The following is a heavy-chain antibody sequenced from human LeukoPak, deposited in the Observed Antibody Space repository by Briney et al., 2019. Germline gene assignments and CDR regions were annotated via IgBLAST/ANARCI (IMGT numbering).Heavy chain of an antibody. V-gene: IGHV3-53*01. CDR1: GFIVSSNY. D-gene: IGHD4-17*01. Sequence: PGGPLGLSCAASGFIVSSNYMSWVRRAPGKGLEWVSVIYSGGTTYYADSVKGRFTISRDNSNNTLYLQMNSLRAEDTAVYYCARGPVTRFEIWGQGTMVTVSS. CDR3: ARGPVTRFEI. CDR2: IYSGGTT. J-gene: IGHJ3*02.